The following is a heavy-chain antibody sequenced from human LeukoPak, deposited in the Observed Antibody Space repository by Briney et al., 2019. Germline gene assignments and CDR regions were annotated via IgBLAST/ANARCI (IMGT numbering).Heavy chain of an antibody. CDR1: GYTFTGYY. CDR3: ARGLATIPTDYYYMDV. D-gene: IGHD5-12*01. J-gene: IGHJ6*03. CDR2: INPNSGGT. V-gene: IGHV1-2*02. Sequence: ASVTVSCKASGYTFTGYYMHWVRQAPGQGLEWMGWINPNSGGTNYAQKFQGRVTMTRDTSISTAYMELSRLRSDDTAVYYCARGLATIPTDYYYMDVWGKGTTVTVSS.